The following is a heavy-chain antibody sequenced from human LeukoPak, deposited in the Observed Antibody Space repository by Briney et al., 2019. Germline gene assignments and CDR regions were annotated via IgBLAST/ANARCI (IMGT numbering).Heavy chain of an antibody. CDR1: GFSLSNYW. D-gene: IGHD3-22*01. J-gene: IGHJ1*01. CDR3: ATYSSLNRREFQY. V-gene: IGHV3-7*01. CDR2: IMQDGSQK. Sequence: GGSLRLSCEASGFSLSNYWMNWVRQAPGKGLEWVANIMQDGSQKYYVDSVKGRFTISRDNAKNSLYPQMNSLRAEDTAVYYCATYSSLNRREFQYWGQGTLLTVSS.